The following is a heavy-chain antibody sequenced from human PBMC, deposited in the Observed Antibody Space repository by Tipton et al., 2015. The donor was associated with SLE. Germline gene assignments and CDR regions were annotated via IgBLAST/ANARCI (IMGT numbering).Heavy chain of an antibody. CDR3: ARGILWFGELLEEDWFDP. D-gene: IGHD3-10*01. J-gene: IGHJ5*02. V-gene: IGHV3-33*01. CDR2: K. Sequence: SLRLSCAASGFTFSSYGMHWVRQAPGEGLEWVAVKYYADSVKGRFTISRDNSKNTLYLQMNSLRAEDTAVYYCARGILWFGELLEEDWFDPWGQGTLVTVSS. CDR1: GFTFSSYG.